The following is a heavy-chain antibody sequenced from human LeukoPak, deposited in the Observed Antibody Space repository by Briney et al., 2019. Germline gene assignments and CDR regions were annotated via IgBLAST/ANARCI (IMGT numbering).Heavy chain of an antibody. D-gene: IGHD3-22*01. CDR3: ARDSSPWYYYDRSGSNGFDP. CDR1: GFTFSSYA. J-gene: IGHJ5*02. V-gene: IGHV3-23*01. CDR2: TSGSGGNT. Sequence: GGSLRLSCAASGFTFSSYAMSWVRQAPGKGLEWVSGTSGSGGNTYDADSVKGRFTISRDNSKNTLYLQMNSLRAEDTAVYYCARDSSPWYYYDRSGSNGFDPWGQGTLVTVSS.